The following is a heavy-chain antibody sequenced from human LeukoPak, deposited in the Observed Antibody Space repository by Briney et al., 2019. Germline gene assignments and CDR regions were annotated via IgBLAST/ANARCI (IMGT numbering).Heavy chain of an antibody. D-gene: IGHD3-16*02. Sequence: ASVKVSCKASGYTFTGYYLHWVRQAPGQGLEWMGWINPNSGGTNYAQKFQGRVTMTRDTSISTAYMELRSLRSDDTAVYYCARQDMITFGGVIVMRWFDPWGQGTLVTVSS. CDR1: GYTFTGYY. V-gene: IGHV1-2*02. CDR3: ARQDMITFGGVIVMRWFDP. CDR2: INPNSGGT. J-gene: IGHJ5*02.